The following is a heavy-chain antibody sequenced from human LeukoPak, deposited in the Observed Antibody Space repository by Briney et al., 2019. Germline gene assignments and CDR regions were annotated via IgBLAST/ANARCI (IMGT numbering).Heavy chain of an antibody. V-gene: IGHV1-46*01. J-gene: IGHJ5*02. CDR3: ARAAGSYWFDP. CDR2: INPSGGST. CDR1: GYTFTSYY. D-gene: IGHD6-19*01. Sequence: ASVKVSCKASGYTFTSYYMHWVRQAPGQGLEWMGIINPSGGSTSYAQKFQGRVTMTRDMSTSTVYMELSSLRSEDTAVYYCARAAGSYWFDPWGQGTLVTVSS.